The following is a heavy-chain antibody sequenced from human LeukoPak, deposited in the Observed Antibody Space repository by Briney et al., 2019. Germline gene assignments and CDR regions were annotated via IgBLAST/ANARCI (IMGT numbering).Heavy chain of an antibody. V-gene: IGHV1-18*01. CDR1: GYTFTSYG. D-gene: IGHD3-9*01. Sequence: ASVKISCKASGYTFTSYGISWVRQAPGQGLEWMGWISAYNGNTNYARKLQGRVTMTTDTSTSTAYMELRSLRSDDTAVYYCARRTGVLRYFDWLLLDYWGQGTLVTVSS. CDR3: ARRTGVLRYFDWLLLDY. J-gene: IGHJ4*02. CDR2: ISAYNGNT.